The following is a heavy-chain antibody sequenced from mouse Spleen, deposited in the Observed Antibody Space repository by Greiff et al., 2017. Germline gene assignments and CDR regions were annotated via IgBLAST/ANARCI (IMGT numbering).Heavy chain of an antibody. J-gene: IGHJ2*01. CDR1: GFNIKDDY. CDR2: IDPENGDT. D-gene: IGHD2-13*01. CDR3: TTRYGDGFDY. Sequence: EVQLQQSGAELVRPGASVKLSCTASGFNIKDDYMHWVKQRPEQGLEWIGWIDPENGDTEYASKFQGKATITADTSSNTAYLQLSNLTSEDTAVYYCTTRYGDGFDYWGQGTTLTVSS. V-gene: IGHV14-4*01.